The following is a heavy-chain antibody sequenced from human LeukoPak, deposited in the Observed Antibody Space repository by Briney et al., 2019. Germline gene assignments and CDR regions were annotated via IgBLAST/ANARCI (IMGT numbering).Heavy chain of an antibody. CDR1: GFTFSSYG. CDR3: ARVRMYYYDSSGYSSYFDY. Sequence: PGGSLRLSCAASGFTFSSYGMHWVRQAPGKGLEWVAFIRYDGSNNYYADSVKGRFTISRDNSKNTLYLQMNSLRAEDTAVYYCARVRMYYYDSSGYSSYFDYWGQGTLVTVSS. V-gene: IGHV3-30*02. CDR2: IRYDGSNN. D-gene: IGHD3-22*01. J-gene: IGHJ4*02.